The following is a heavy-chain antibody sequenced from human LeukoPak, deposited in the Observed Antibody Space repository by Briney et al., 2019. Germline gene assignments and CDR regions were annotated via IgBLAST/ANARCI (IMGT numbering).Heavy chain of an antibody. V-gene: IGHV1-46*01. D-gene: IGHD3-3*01. J-gene: IGHJ4*02. CDR3: ARLSDFWSGYYTSHFDY. CDR1: GYTFTSYY. Sequence: ASVKVSCKASGYTFTSYYMHWVRQAPGQRLEWMGIINPSGGSTSYAQNFQGRVTITTDTSTRTVYTALRRLRSEDTAVYYCARLSDFWSGYYTSHFDYWGQGTLVTVSS. CDR2: INPSGGST.